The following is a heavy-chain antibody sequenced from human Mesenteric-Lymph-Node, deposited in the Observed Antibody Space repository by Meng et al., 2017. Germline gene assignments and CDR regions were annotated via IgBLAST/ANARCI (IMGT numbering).Heavy chain of an antibody. CDR2: MNQDGSNI. Sequence: GESLKISCAVSGFMFSGSWMSWVRQAPGKGLEWVANMNQDGSNIYYMDSVRGRFTISRDNTKNSLYLQMNSLRVEDTAVYYCARDPGYDALDYWGQGRLVTVSS. J-gene: IGHJ4*02. V-gene: IGHV3-7*01. CDR3: ARDPGYDALDY. CDR1: GFMFSGSW. D-gene: IGHD3-22*01.